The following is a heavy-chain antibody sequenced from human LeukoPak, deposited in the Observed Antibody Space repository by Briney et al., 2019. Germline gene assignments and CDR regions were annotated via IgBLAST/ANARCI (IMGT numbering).Heavy chain of an antibody. J-gene: IGHJ4*02. CDR1: GFTFSSYW. Sequence: GGSLRLSCAASGFTFSSYWMSWVRQAPGKGLEWVANIKQDGSEKYYVDSVKGRFTISRDNAKNSLYLQMNSLRAVDTAVYYCARGSGATRFSLDYWGQGTLVTVSS. D-gene: IGHD4/OR15-4a*01. CDR3: ARGSGATRFSLDY. V-gene: IGHV3-7*01. CDR2: IKQDGSEK.